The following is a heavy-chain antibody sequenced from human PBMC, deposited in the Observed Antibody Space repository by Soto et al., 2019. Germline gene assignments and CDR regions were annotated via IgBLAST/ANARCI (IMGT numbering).Heavy chain of an antibody. D-gene: IGHD6-25*01. Sequence: SQTLSLTCAISGDSVSSNIAAWNWIRQSPSSGPEWLGRTYYRSKWYTDYPVSVKSRITINPDTSKNQSSLQLNSVAPEDTAVYYCARDLSGRLDYWGQGTLVTVSS. CDR2: TYYRSKWYT. J-gene: IGHJ4*02. CDR3: ARDLSGRLDY. V-gene: IGHV6-1*01. CDR1: GDSVSSNIAA.